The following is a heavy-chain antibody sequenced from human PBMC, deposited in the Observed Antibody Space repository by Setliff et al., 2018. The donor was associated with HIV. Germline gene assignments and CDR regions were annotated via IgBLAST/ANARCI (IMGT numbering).Heavy chain of an antibody. CDR3: AKDGSGWSQL. CDR2: MNHDGGTT. V-gene: IGHV3-74*03. J-gene: IGHJ1*01. Sequence: GESLKISCAASGFTFSSYSMNWVRQAPGKGLEWVSRMNHDGGTTTYADSVKGRFTTSRDNAKNSLYLQMNSLKGEDTAVYYCAKDGSGWSQLWGQGTLVTVSS. D-gene: IGHD6-13*01. CDR1: GFTFSSYS.